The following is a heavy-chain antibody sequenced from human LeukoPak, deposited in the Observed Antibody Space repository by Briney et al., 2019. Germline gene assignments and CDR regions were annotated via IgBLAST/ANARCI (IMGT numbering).Heavy chain of an antibody. D-gene: IGHD5-12*01. V-gene: IGHV3-7*01. J-gene: IGHJ3*02. Sequence: GGSLRLSCAASGFTFSNAWMSWVRQAPGKGLEWVANIKQDGSEKYYVDSVKGRFTISRDNAKSSLYLQMNSLRAEDTAVYYCARGIPYDSGDAFDIWGQGTMVTVSS. CDR3: ARGIPYDSGDAFDI. CDR1: GFTFSNAW. CDR2: IKQDGSEK.